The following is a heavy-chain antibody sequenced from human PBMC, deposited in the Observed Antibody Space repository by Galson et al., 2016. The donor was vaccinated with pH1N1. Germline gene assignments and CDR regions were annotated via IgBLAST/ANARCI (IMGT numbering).Heavy chain of an antibody. CDR1: GSIFIGHW. CDR2: IYPGDSDP. CDR3: ARLAHCSGDCYSMGPWGYFDF. J-gene: IGHJ4*03. Sequence: QSGAEVKKPGESLKISCKGSGSIFIGHWIAWVRQKPGNGLEWMGIIYPGDSDPRYSPSFAGQVTISADKSPNTAYLRWGSLKASDTAMYYCARLAHCSGDCYSMGPWGYFDFWGQGTLVAVSS. D-gene: IGHD2-21*02. V-gene: IGHV5-51*01.